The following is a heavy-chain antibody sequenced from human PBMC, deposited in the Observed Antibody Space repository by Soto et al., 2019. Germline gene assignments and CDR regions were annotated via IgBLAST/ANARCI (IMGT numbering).Heavy chain of an antibody. CDR2: VSVDAGNT. Sequence: GWSLRLSCVASGFTLSSYPMTWVRQAPGKGLQGCACVSVDAGNTYYADAVKGRFSISRDNENNRIHLQMKNVRGEDTAVYYCAKDGIRGIHIEKWGQG. V-gene: IGHV3-23*01. J-gene: IGHJ4*02. CDR1: GFTLSSYP. CDR3: AKDGIRGIHIEK.